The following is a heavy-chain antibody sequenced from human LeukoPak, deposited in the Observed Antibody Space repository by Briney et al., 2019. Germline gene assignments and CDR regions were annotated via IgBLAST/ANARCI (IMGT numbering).Heavy chain of an antibody. V-gene: IGHV1-18*01. CDR1: GYTFSSYG. CDR3: ARHGHDFWSGQNWFDP. Sequence: GASVKVSCKASGYTFSSYGISWVRQAPGQGLEWMGWISAYNGNTNYALKFQGRVTMTTDTSTSTTYMEVRSLRSDDTAVYYCARHGHDFWSGQNWFDPWGQGTLVTVSS. J-gene: IGHJ5*02. D-gene: IGHD3-3*01. CDR2: ISAYNGNT.